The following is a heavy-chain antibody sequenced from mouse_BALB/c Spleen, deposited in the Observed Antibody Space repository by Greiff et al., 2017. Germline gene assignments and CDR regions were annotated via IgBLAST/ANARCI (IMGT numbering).Heavy chain of an antibody. CDR3: AREGSSGYFDY. Sequence: EVKLVESGGGLVKPGGSLKLSCAASGFTFSSYAMSWVRQSPEKRLEWVAEISSGGSYTYYPDTVTGRFTISRDNAKNTLYLEMSSLRSEDTAMYYCAREGSSGYFDYWGQGTTLTVSS. D-gene: IGHD3-1*01. V-gene: IGHV5-9-4*01. J-gene: IGHJ2*01. CDR1: GFTFSSYA. CDR2: ISSGGSYT.